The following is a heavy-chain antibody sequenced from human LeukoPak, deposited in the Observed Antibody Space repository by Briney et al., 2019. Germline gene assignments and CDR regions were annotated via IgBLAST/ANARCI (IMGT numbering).Heavy chain of an antibody. D-gene: IGHD2-15*01. Sequence: ASVKVSCKVSGYTLTELSMHWVRQAPGKGLEWMGGFDPEDGETIYAQKFQGRVTMTEDTSTDTAYMELSSLRSEDTAVYYCATAGSRVVVAATTTDDAFDIWGQGTMVTVSS. J-gene: IGHJ3*02. CDR3: ATAGSRVVVAATTTDDAFDI. V-gene: IGHV1-24*01. CDR2: FDPEDGET. CDR1: GYTLTELS.